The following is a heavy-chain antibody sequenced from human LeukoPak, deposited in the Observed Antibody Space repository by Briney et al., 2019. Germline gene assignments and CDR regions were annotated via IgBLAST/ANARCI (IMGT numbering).Heavy chain of an antibody. CDR3: AKAVYGDFQSTVDY. V-gene: IGHV3-9*01. D-gene: IGHD4-17*01. Sequence: PGRSLRLSCAASGFSFEDYAMHWVRQPPGKGLEWVSGVSWNSGNVGYADSVKGRFPISRDNAKNFLYLQMSSLRAEDTALYYCAKAVYGDFQSTVDYWGRGTLVTVSS. CDR1: GFSFEDYA. J-gene: IGHJ4*02. CDR2: VSWNSGNV.